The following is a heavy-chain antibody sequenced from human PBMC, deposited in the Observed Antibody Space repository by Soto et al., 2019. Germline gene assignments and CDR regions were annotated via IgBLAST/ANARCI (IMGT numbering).Heavy chain of an antibody. CDR2: IYYSGST. D-gene: IGHD3-22*01. CDR3: ARDRYYYDSSGYLIAGYYFDY. CDR1: GGSISSGGYY. J-gene: IGHJ4*02. V-gene: IGHV4-31*03. Sequence: SETLSLTCTVSGGSISSGGYYWILICQHPGKGLEWIGYIYYSGSTYYNPSLKSRVTISVDTSKNQFSLKLSSVTAADTAVYYCARDRYYYDSSGYLIAGYYFDYWGQGTLVTVSS.